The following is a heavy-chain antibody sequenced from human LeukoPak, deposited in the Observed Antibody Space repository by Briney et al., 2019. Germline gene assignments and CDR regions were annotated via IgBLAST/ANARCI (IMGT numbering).Heavy chain of an antibody. D-gene: IGHD3-9*01. CDR3: AASLNDWLLYYDY. J-gene: IGHJ4*02. CDR2: IYYSGST. Sequence: SETLSLTCTVSGGSISSYYWSWIRQPPGKGLEWIGYIYYSGSTYYNPSLKSRVTISVDTSKNQFSLKLSSVTAADTAVYYCAASLNDWLLYYDYWGQGTLVTVSS. V-gene: IGHV4-59*06. CDR1: GGSISSYY.